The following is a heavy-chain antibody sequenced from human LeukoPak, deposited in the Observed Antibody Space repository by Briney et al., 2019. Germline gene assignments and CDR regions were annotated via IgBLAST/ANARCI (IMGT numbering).Heavy chain of an antibody. CDR3: ARDTMDGSGSYYSLDY. D-gene: IGHD3-10*01. CDR1: GGSLSSGGYY. Sequence: SETLSLTCTVSGGSLSSGGYYWSWIRQHPGKGLEWVGYIYYSGSTYYNPSLKSRVTISVDTSKNQFSLKLSSVTAADTAVYYCARDTMDGSGSYYSLDYWGQGTLVTVSS. V-gene: IGHV4-31*03. J-gene: IGHJ4*02. CDR2: IYYSGST.